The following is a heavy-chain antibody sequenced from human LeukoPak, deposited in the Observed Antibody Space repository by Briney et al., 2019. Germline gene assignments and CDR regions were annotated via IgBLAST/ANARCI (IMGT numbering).Heavy chain of an antibody. J-gene: IGHJ4*02. Sequence: GASVKVSCKASGGTFSSYAISWVRQAPGQGLEWMGIINPSGGSTGYAQKFQGRVTMTRDTSTSTVYMELSSLRSEDTAVYYCARGDGYNPYYFDYWGQGTLVTVS. CDR2: INPSGGST. V-gene: IGHV1-46*01. CDR3: ARGDGYNPYYFDY. D-gene: IGHD5-24*01. CDR1: GGTFSSYA.